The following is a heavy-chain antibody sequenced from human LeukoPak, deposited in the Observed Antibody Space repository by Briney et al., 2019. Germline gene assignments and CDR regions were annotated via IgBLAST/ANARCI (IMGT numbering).Heavy chain of an antibody. Sequence: GESLKISCKGSGYRFTTYWIGWVRQMPGKGLEWMGIIYPGDSDTRYSPSFQGQVTISADKSISTAYLQWSSLKASDTAIYYCARGFGDYTFYFDYWGQGTLVTVSS. D-gene: IGHD4-17*01. J-gene: IGHJ4*02. V-gene: IGHV5-51*01. CDR1: GYRFTTYW. CDR3: ARGFGDYTFYFDY. CDR2: IYPGDSDT.